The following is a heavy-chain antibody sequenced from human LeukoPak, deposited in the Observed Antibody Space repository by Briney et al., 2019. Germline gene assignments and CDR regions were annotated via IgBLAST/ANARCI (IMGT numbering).Heavy chain of an antibody. Sequence: PGGSLRVSRAASGFSFNNYAMSWVRQAPGKGLEWVSAISTTGGSTYYADSVKGRFTVSRDNSKNTLSLQMDSLRVEDTALYYCAKDWTTVVTPKGYYFDSWGQGTLFTVSS. V-gene: IGHV3-23*01. CDR3: AKDWTTVVTPKGYYFDS. J-gene: IGHJ4*02. CDR1: GFSFNNYA. D-gene: IGHD4-23*01. CDR2: ISTTGGST.